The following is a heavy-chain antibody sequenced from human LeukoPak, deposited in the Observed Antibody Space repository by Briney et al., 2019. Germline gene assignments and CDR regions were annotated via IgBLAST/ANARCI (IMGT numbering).Heavy chain of an antibody. CDR1: GYTFTSYD. Sequence: ASVKVSCKASGYTFTSYDINWVRQATGQGLEWMGWMNPNSGNTGYAQKFQGRVTMTRNTSISTAYMELSSLRSEDTAVYYCARGANWNNIAYYYYMDVWGEGTTVTVSS. J-gene: IGHJ6*03. CDR2: MNPNSGNT. CDR3: ARGANWNNIAYYYYMDV. D-gene: IGHD1/OR15-1a*01. V-gene: IGHV1-8*01.